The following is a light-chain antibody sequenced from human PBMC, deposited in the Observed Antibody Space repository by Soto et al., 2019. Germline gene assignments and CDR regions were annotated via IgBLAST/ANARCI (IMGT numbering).Light chain of an antibody. CDR1: QDINNY. CDR2: DAS. V-gene: IGKV1-33*01. J-gene: IGKJ5*01. Sequence: DIQMTQSPSSLSASVGDRVTITCQASQDINNYLNWYQQKPGKAPELLIYDASNLQTGVPTRFSGSGSGKHFTFPISRLQPEDIATYFCQQYDFLVTFGQGTRLEIK. CDR3: QQYDFLVT.